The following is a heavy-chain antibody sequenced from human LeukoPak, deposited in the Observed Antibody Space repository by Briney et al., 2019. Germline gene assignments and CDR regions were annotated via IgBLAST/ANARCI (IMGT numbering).Heavy chain of an antibody. CDR3: ARQGRSWDY. CDR2: LSPDGSEK. CDR1: GFTFSQQY. D-gene: IGHD3-3*01. J-gene: IGHJ4*02. V-gene: IGHV3-7*03. Sequence: GGSLRLSCAASGFTFSQQYMTWVRQTPGKGLEWVATLSPDGSEKFYVGSVKGRFTISRDNAKNSLYVQMNSLRVEDTAVYFCARQGRSWDYWGQGTLVTVSS.